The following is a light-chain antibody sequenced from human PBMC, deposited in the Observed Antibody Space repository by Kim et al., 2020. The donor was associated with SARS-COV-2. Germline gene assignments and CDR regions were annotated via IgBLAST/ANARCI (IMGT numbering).Light chain of an antibody. CDR3: QVWDSNSDHVI. J-gene: IGLJ2*01. V-gene: IGLV3-21*04. Sequence: SYVLTQPPSVSVAPGKTASIACGGNYIGSKSVHWYQQKTGQAPVLVIYYDSDRPSGIPERFSGSSSGNTATLTISRVEAGDEADYYCQVWDSNSDHVIFGGGTQLTVL. CDR1: YIGSKS. CDR2: YDS.